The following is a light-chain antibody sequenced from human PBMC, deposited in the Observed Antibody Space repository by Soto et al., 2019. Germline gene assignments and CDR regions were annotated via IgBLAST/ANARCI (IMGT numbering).Light chain of an antibody. CDR2: GAS. V-gene: IGKV3-15*01. CDR1: QSVSSN. J-gene: IGKJ1*01. Sequence: TLSTEALSVSPKASAALSGRASQSVSSNLAWYQQKPGQAPRLLIYGASTRATGIPARFSGSGSGTEFTLTISSLQPEDFAVYYCQQYGSSGTFGQGTKV. CDR3: QQYGSSGT.